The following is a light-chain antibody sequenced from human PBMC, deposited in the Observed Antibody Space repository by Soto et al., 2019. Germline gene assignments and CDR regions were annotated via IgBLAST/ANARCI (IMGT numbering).Light chain of an antibody. Sequence: DIQMTQSPSTLSVSVGDRVTITCRASQSIGTWLAWYQQKPGKAPKLLIYEASSLDTGVPSRFSGSGSGTVFTLTISCLLSLDFAFSFCQQYYSHNTFGQQTKLEIE. J-gene: IGKJ2*01. CDR2: EAS. CDR1: QSIGTW. CDR3: QQYYSHNT. V-gene: IGKV1-5*03.